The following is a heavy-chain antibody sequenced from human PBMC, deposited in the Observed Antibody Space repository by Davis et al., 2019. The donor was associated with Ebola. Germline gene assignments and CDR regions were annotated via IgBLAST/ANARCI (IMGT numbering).Heavy chain of an antibody. J-gene: IGHJ5*02. CDR1: GYTFRIHA. CDR2: LSGSGGLS. CDR3: AKDKGFWVPPDWFGP. Sequence: EGSLRLSCAASGYTFRIHAMSWVRQAPGKGLEWVSALSGSGGLSYYADSVRGRFNISRDNSKNTLSLHMNSVRGEDTAVYYCAKDKGFWVPPDWFGPWGQGVQVTVSS. V-gene: IGHV3-23*01. D-gene: IGHD3-16*01.